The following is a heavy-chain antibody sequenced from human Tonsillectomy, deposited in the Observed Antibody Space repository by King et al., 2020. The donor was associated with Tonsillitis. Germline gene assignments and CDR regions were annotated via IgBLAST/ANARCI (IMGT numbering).Heavy chain of an antibody. D-gene: IGHD3-22*01. J-gene: IGHJ4*02. V-gene: IGHV3-30*18. CDR1: GFTFSSYG. CDR2: ISYDGSNK. Sequence: VQLVESGGGVVQPGRSLRLSCAASGFTFSSYGMHWVRQAPGKGLEWVAVISYDGSNKYYADSVKGRFTISRDNSKNTLYLQMNSLRAEDTAVYYCAKDSAEIVVGVFDYWGKGTLVTVSS. CDR3: AKDSAEIVVGVFDY.